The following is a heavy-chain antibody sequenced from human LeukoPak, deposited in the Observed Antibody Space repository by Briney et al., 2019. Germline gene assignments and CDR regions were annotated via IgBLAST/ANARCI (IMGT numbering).Heavy chain of an antibody. Sequence: SVKVSCKASGGTFSSYTISWVRQAPGQGLEWMGRIIPILGIANYAQKFQGRVTITADKSTSTAYMELSSLGSEDTAVYYCARGPGIAAAGTHYFDYWGQGTLVTVSS. J-gene: IGHJ4*02. CDR3: ARGPGIAAAGTHYFDY. D-gene: IGHD6-13*01. V-gene: IGHV1-69*02. CDR2: IIPILGIA. CDR1: GGTFSSYT.